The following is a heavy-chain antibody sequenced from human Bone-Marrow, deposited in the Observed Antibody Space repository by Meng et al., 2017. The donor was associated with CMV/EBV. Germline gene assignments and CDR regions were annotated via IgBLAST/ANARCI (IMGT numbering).Heavy chain of an antibody. CDR3: ARYSLEWLLYYHYYYGMDV. D-gene: IGHD3-3*01. CDR1: GYTFTSYA. J-gene: IGHJ6*02. Sequence: ALVKVSCKASGYTFTSYAMHWVRQAPGQRLEWMGWSNAGNGNTKYSQEFQGRVTITRDTSTSTVYMELSSLRSEDTAVYYCARYSLEWLLYYHYYYGMDVWVQGTTVTVSS. CDR2: SNAGNGNT. V-gene: IGHV1-3*02.